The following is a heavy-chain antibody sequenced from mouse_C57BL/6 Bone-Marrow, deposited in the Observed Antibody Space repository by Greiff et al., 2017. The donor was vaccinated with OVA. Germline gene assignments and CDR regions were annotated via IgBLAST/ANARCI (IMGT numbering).Heavy chain of an antibody. CDR1: GYAFSSSW. V-gene: IGHV1-82*01. CDR3: ARRGDWVFDY. J-gene: IGHJ2*01. D-gene: IGHD4-1*01. CDR2: IYPGDGDT. Sequence: QVQLKESGPELVKPGASVKISCKASGYAFSSSWMNWVKQRPGKGLEWIGRIYPGDGDTNYNGKFKGKATLTADKSSSTAYMQLSSLTSEDSAVYFCARRGDWVFDYWGQGTTLTVSS.